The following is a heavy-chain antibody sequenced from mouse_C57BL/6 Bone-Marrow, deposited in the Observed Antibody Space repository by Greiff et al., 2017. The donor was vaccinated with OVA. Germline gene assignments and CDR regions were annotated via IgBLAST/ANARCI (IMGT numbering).Heavy chain of an antibody. Sequence: QVQLQQSGAELARPGASVKLSCKASGYTFTSYGISWVKQRTGQGLEWIGEIYPRSGNTYYNEKLKGKATLTADKSSSTAYMELRSLTSEDSAVYFCARGGRCYAMDYWGQGTSVTVSS. V-gene: IGHV1-81*01. CDR3: ARGGRCYAMDY. CDR1: GYTFTSYG. J-gene: IGHJ4*01. CDR2: IYPRSGNT. D-gene: IGHD1-1*01.